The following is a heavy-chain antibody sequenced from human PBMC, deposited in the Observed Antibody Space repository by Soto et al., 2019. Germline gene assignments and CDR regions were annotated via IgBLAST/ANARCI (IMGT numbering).Heavy chain of an antibody. CDR3: ATGGLNYYYYGMDV. CDR2: IKSKTNGETI. Sequence: PGGSLRLSCAASGFTFSDAWMNWVRQAPGKGLEWVGRIKSKTNGETIDYAAPVKGRFSISRDDSENKVYLQMNSLKTEDTAVYYCATGGLNYYYYGMDVWGLGTTVTSP. CDR1: GFTFSDAW. V-gene: IGHV3-15*07. J-gene: IGHJ6*02. D-gene: IGHD3-16*01.